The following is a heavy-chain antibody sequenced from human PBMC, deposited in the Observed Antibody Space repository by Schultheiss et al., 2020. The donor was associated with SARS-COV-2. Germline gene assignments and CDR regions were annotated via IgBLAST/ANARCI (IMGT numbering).Heavy chain of an antibody. CDR1: GYTFTSYG. CDR3: ARIPNEGEPYYYYGMDV. Sequence: ASVKVSCKASGYTFTSYGISWVRQAPGQGLEWMGWISAYNGNTNYAQKLQGRVTMTTDTSTSTAYMELRSLRSDDTAVYYCARIPNEGEPYYYYGMDVWGQGTTVTVSS. J-gene: IGHJ6*02. D-gene: IGHD1-1*01. CDR2: ISAYNGNT. V-gene: IGHV1-18*01.